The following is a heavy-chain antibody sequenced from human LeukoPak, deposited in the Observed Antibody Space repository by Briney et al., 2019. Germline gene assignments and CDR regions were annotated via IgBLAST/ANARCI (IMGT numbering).Heavy chain of an antibody. D-gene: IGHD3-22*01. CDR1: GFTFSTYT. CDR2: ITGRGGYT. CDR3: AKAQYYYGSSHFDY. Sequence: GGSLRLSCAASGFTFSTYTMSWVRQAPGKGLEWVSAITGRGGYTYYADSVKGRFTISRDNSKNTMFLQMNSLRAEDTAVYYCAKAQYYYGSSHFDYWGQGTLVTVSS. J-gene: IGHJ4*02. V-gene: IGHV3-23*01.